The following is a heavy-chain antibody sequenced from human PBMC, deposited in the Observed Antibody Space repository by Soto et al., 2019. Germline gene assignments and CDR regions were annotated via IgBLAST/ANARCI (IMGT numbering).Heavy chain of an antibody. CDR2: ISGSGGST. D-gene: IGHD5-18*01. Sequence: GGSLRLSCAASGFTFSSYAMSWVRQAPGKGLEWVSAISGSGGSTYYADSVKGRFTISRDNSKNTPYLQMNSLRAEDTAVYYCAKNLPRTAMAVDAFDIWGQGTMVTVSS. V-gene: IGHV3-23*01. CDR1: GFTFSSYA. CDR3: AKNLPRTAMAVDAFDI. J-gene: IGHJ3*02.